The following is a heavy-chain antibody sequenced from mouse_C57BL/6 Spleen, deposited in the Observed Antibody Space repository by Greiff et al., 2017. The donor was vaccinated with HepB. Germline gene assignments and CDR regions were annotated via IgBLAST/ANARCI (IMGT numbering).Heavy chain of an antibody. J-gene: IGHJ1*03. V-gene: IGHV5-15*04. CDR3: ARQLGTAYWYFDV. D-gene: IGHD4-1*01. CDR1: GFTFSDYG. CDR2: ISNLAYSI. Sequence: EVKLVESGGGLVQPGGSLKLSCAASGFTFSDYGMAWVRQAPRKGPEWVAFISNLAYSIYYADTVTGRFTISRENAKNTLYLEMSSLRSEDTAMYYCARQLGTAYWYFDVWGTGTTVTVSS.